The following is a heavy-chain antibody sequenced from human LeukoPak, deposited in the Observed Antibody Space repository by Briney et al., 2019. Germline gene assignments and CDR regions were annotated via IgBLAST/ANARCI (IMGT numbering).Heavy chain of an antibody. CDR1: GFSLSTSGVG. V-gene: IGHV2-5*05. D-gene: IGHD5-18*01. CDR3: AHSPVRRGYSYGGHFDY. CDR2: IYWDDDK. Sequence: SGPTLVNPPQTLTLTCTFSGFSLSTSGVGVGWIRQPPGKALEWLALIYWDDDKRYGPSLKSRLTIPKDTSKNQVVLTMTNMDPVDTATYYCAHSPVRRGYSYGGHFDYWGQGTLVTVSS. J-gene: IGHJ4*02.